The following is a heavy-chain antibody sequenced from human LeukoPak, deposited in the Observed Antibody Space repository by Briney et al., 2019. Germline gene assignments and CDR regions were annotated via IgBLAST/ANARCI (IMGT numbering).Heavy chain of an antibody. D-gene: IGHD1-7*01. CDR2: INHSGST. Sequence: SETLSLTCAVYGGSFSGYYWSWIRQPPGKGVEWIGEINHSGSTNYNPSLKGRVTISVDTSKNQFSLKLSSVTAADTAVYYCAKDWNYSYNWFDPWGQGTLVTVSS. J-gene: IGHJ5*02. V-gene: IGHV4-34*01. CDR1: GGSFSGYY. CDR3: AKDWNYSYNWFDP.